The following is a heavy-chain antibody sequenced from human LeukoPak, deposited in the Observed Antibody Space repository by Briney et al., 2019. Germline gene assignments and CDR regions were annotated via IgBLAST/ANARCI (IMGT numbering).Heavy chain of an antibody. CDR1: GYTFTGYY. V-gene: IGHV1-2*02. Sequence: ASVKVSCKASGYTFTGYYIHWVRQATGQGLEWMGWINPNSGGTNYAQKFQGRVTMTTDTSTSTAYMELRSLRSDDTAVYYCARQGVTAAENNYFYYYMDFWGKGTTVTVSS. J-gene: IGHJ6*03. D-gene: IGHD6-13*01. CDR3: ARQGVTAAENNYFYYYMDF. CDR2: INPNSGGT.